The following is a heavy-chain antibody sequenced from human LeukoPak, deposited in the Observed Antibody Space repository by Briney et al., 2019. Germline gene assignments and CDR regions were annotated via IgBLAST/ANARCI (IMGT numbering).Heavy chain of an antibody. Sequence: ASVKVSCKASGYTFTGYYMHWVRQAPGQGLEWMGWINPNSGGTNYAQKFQGRVTMTRDTSISTAYMELSRLRSDDTAVYYCARVYNWKGSVAFDIWGQGTMVTVSS. V-gene: IGHV1-2*02. CDR2: INPNSGGT. J-gene: IGHJ3*02. CDR1: GYTFTGYY. D-gene: IGHD1-20*01. CDR3: ARVYNWKGSVAFDI.